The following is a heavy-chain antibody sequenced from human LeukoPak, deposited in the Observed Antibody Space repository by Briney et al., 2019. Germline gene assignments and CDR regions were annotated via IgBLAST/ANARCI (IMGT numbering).Heavy chain of an antibody. Sequence: GESLKISCKGSRYSFTSYWIGWVRQMPGKGLEWMGIIYPGDSDTRYSPSFQGQVTISADKSISTAYLQWSSLKASDTAMYYCARLRSQWLGTLGDNWFDPWGQGTLVTVSS. J-gene: IGHJ5*02. CDR2: IYPGDSDT. D-gene: IGHD6-19*01. CDR3: ARLRSQWLGTLGDNWFDP. CDR1: RYSFTSYW. V-gene: IGHV5-51*01.